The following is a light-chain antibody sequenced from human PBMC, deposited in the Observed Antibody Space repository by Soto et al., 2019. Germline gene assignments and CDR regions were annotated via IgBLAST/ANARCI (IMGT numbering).Light chain of an antibody. CDR3: SSYTSSNTGV. Sequence: QSVLTQPASVSGSPGQSITISCTGTSSDVGGYNYVSWYQQHPGKAPKVMIYEVDNRPSGISNRFSGSKSGNTASLTISGLQAEDEADYYCSSYTSSNTGVFGGGTKLTVL. J-gene: IGLJ3*02. CDR2: EVD. V-gene: IGLV2-14*01. CDR1: SSDVGGYNY.